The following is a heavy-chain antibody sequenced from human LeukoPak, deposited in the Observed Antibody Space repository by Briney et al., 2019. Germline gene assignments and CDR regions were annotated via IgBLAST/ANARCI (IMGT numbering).Heavy chain of an antibody. V-gene: IGHV1-18*01. CDR1: GYTFTSYG. CDR2: ITPYNGNT. D-gene: IGHD5-12*01. Sequence: ASVKVSCKASGYTFTSYGISWVRQAPGQGFDWMEWITPYNGNTNYAQKLQGRVTMTTDTSTSTAYMELRSLRSDDTAVYYCASTGSGGYDFYYYYGMDVWGQGTTVTVSS. J-gene: IGHJ6*02. CDR3: ASTGSGGYDFYYYYGMDV.